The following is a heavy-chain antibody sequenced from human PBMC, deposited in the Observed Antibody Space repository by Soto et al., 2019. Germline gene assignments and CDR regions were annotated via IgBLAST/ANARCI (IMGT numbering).Heavy chain of an antibody. CDR2: IWYDGSNK. V-gene: IGHV3-33*01. CDR1: GFTFSSYG. D-gene: IGHD2-2*01. J-gene: IGHJ5*02. Sequence: QVQLVESGGGVVQPGRSLRLSCAASGFTFSSYGMHWVRQAPGKGLEWVAVIWYDGSNKYYADSVKGRFTISRDNSKNTLYLQMNSLRAEDTAVYYCARRHCSSTSCYVSWFDPWGQGTLVTVSS. CDR3: ARRHCSSTSCYVSWFDP.